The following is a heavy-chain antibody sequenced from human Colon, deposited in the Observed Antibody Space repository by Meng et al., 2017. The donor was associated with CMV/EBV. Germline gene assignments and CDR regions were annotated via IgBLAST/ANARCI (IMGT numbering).Heavy chain of an antibody. CDR3: ASILFAAAAGGWGGY. V-gene: IGHV4-34*01. CDR1: GGSFSGYY. D-gene: IGHD6-13*01. CDR2: INHSGST. Sequence: QVQLQQWGAGLLKPSETLSRTCAVYGGSFSGYYWSWIRQPPGKGLEWIGEINHSGSTNYNPSLKSRVTISVDTSKNQFSLKLSSVTAADTAVYYCASILFAAAAGGWGGYWGQGTLVTVSS. J-gene: IGHJ4*02.